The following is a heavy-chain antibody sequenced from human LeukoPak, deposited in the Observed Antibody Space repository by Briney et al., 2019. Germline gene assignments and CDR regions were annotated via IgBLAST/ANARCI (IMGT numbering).Heavy chain of an antibody. CDR3: AAPGPDYGDYGGEYYFDF. V-gene: IGHV1-58*01. D-gene: IGHD4-17*01. CDR1: GFTFTNSA. J-gene: IGHJ4*02. CDR2: LVVGSGNT. Sequence: SVKVSCKASGFTFTNSAVQWVRQARGQRLEWIGWLVVGSGNTNYAQKFQERVTITRDMSTSTAYMELSSLRSEDTAVYYCAAPGPDYGDYGGEYYFDFWGQGTLVTVSS.